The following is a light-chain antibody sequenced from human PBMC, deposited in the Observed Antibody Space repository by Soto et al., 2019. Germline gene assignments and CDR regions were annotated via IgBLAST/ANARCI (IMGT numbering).Light chain of an antibody. CDR2: AAS. Sequence: IQMSQCPSSVYASLGDRVTITCWASRGISSFVAWYQQKPGKAPKVLIYAASSLQSGVPSRFSGSGSGTDVTITISRLKPADCATSDGQQANSFPLTFGGGTRLEI. V-gene: IGKV1-12*01. CDR3: QQANSFPLT. J-gene: IGKJ5*01. CDR1: RGISSF.